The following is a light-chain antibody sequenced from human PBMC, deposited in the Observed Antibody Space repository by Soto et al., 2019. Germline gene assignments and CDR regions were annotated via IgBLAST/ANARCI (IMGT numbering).Light chain of an antibody. CDR3: QHLKK. CDR1: QTVSSSY. V-gene: IGKV3-20*01. CDR2: GAS. Sequence: IALTQSPGTLSLSPGERATLSCRASQTVSSSYLTWYQQKPGQAPRLLIYGASTRATGIPDRFSGSGSGTDFTLTISRLEHDDFAVYHGQHLKKFGQGTKVEIK. J-gene: IGKJ1*01.